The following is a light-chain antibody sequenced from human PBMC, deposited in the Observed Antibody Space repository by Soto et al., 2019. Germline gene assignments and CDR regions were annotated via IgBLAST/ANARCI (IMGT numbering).Light chain of an antibody. CDR1: SSDVGAYNL. V-gene: IGLV2-8*01. J-gene: IGLJ3*02. CDR2: EVT. Sequence: QPVLTQPPSASGSPGQSVTISCTGTSSDVGAYNLVSWYQQHPGKAPKLMIYEVTKRPSGVPDRFSGSKSGNTASLTVSGLQADDEADYFCSSHAGDNNWGVFGGGTKLTVL. CDR3: SSHAGDNNWGV.